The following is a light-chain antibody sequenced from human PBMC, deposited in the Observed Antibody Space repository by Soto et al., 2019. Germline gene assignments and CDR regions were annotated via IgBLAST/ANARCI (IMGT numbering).Light chain of an antibody. CDR1: QRMSAW. V-gene: IGKV1-5*01. CDR3: QQYDTYPWT. J-gene: IGKJ1*01. CDR2: DAS. Sequence: DIQMTQSPTTLSASVGDRVIITCRASQRMSAWLAWYQQKQGKAPQLLIYDASSLENGVPSRFSGSGSGTEFTLTISSLQPDDFATYYCQQYDTYPWTFGQGTKVDIK.